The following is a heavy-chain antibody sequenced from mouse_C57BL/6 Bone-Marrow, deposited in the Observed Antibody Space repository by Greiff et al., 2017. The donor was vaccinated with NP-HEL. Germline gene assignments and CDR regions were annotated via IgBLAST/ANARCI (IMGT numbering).Heavy chain of an antibody. Sequence: EVQLQQSGPELVKPGASVKISCKASGYTFTDYYMNWVKQSHGKSLEWIGDINPNNGGTSYNQKFKGKATLTVDKSSSTAYMELRSLTSEDSAVYYCARLPPDYWGQGTTLTVSS. CDR3: ARLPPDY. CDR1: GYTFTDYY. J-gene: IGHJ2*01. V-gene: IGHV1-26*01. CDR2: INPNNGGT.